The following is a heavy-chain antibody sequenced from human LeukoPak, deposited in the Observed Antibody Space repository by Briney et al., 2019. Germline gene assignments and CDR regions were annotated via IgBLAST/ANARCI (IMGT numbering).Heavy chain of an antibody. CDR2: IRSKAYGGTT. CDR1: GFTFGDYA. J-gene: IGHJ4*02. V-gene: IGHV3-49*04. D-gene: IGHD3-3*01. Sequence: PGRFLVLSCTASGFTFGDYAMSWVRQAPGKGLEWVGFIRSKAYGGTTEYAASVKGRFTISRDDSKSIAYLQMNSLKTEDTAVYYCTSPRITIFGVVIGFDYWGQGTLVTVSS. CDR3: TSPRITIFGVVIGFDY.